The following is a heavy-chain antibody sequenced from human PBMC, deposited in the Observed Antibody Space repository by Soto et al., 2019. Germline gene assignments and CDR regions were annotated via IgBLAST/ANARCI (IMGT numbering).Heavy chain of an antibody. Sequence: QVQLVQSGAEVKKPGSSVKVSCKASGGTFSSYAISWVRQAPGQGLEWMGGIIPIFGTANYAQKFQGRVPITADESTSTDYMELSSLRSEDTDVYYCARHVPAAGYYYGMDVWGQGTTVTVSS. J-gene: IGHJ6*02. CDR3: ARHVPAAGYYYGMDV. V-gene: IGHV1-69*12. CDR1: GGTFSSYA. CDR2: IIPIFGTA. D-gene: IGHD2-2*01.